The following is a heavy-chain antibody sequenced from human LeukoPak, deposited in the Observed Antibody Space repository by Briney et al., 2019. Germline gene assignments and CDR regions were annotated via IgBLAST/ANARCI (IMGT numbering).Heavy chain of an antibody. CDR1: GYTFTGYY. CDR3: ARDEYSSSSPRDY. CDR2: INPNSGGT. J-gene: IGHJ4*02. Sequence: ASVKVSCKASGYTFTGYYMHWVRRAPGQGLEWMGWINPNSGGTNYAQKLQGRVTMTTDTSTSTAYMELRGLRSDDTAVYYCARDEYSSSSPRDYWGQGTLVTVSS. V-gene: IGHV1-2*02. D-gene: IGHD6-6*01.